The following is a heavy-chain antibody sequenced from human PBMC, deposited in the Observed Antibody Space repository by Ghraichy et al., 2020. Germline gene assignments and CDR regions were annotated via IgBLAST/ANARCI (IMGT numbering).Heavy chain of an antibody. CDR2: IVVGSGNT. J-gene: IGHJ6*02. D-gene: IGHD5-12*01. CDR1: GFTFTSSA. CDR3: ASPRPYSGYDYDDYYYYGMDV. Sequence: SVKVSCKASGFTFTSSAVQWVRQARGQRLEWIGWIVVGSGNTNYAQKFQERVTITRDMSTSTAYMELSSLRSEDTAVYYCASPRPYSGYDYDDYYYYGMDVWGQGTTVTVSS. V-gene: IGHV1-58*01.